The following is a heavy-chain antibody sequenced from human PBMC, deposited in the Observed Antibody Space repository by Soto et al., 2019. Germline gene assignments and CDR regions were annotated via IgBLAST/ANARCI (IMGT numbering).Heavy chain of an antibody. CDR2: IYFRGST. J-gene: IGHJ4*02. V-gene: IGHV4-59*01. Sequence: SETLSLTCTVSGGSISSYYWSWIRQPPGKGLEWIGYIYFRGSTHYNPSLKSRVSFSIDTSKNQFSLNLRSVTAADTAVYYCARDAYSSSWLDDSGQGTRVTVSS. D-gene: IGHD6-13*01. CDR1: GGSISSYY. CDR3: ARDAYSSSWLDD.